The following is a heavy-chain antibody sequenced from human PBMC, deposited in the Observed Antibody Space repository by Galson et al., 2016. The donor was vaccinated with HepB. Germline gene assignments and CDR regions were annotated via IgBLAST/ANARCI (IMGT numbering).Heavy chain of an antibody. V-gene: IGHV3-23*01. CDR2: ISGSGGTT. CDR3: VKGSSSWYGGGMDV. Sequence: SLRLSCAASGSTPGNKAMSWVRQAPGKGLHWVSGISGSGGTTYYADFVKGRFAISRDNAKNSLSLQMNSVTTEDTAMYFCVKGSSSWYGGGMDVWGQGTTVTVSS. CDR1: GSTPGNKA. D-gene: IGHD6-13*01. J-gene: IGHJ6*02.